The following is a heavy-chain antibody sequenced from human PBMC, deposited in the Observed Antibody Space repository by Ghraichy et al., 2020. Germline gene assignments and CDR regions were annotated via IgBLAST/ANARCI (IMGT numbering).Heavy chain of an antibody. CDR3: ARLGSCSGSSCPLDF. D-gene: IGHD2-2*01. Sequence: ASVKVSYKATGYTFSNYFMHWVRQAPGQGLEWMGKINPSSDSTNYAQNFQGRVTVTRDTSTSTVYMDLRSLRSEDTAIYYCARLGSCSGSSCPLDFWGQGTLVTVSS. CDR2: INPSSDST. J-gene: IGHJ4*02. V-gene: IGHV1-46*01. CDR1: GYTFSNYF.